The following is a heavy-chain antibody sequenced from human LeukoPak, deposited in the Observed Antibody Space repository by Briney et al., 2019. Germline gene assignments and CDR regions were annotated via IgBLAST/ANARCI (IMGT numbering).Heavy chain of an antibody. CDR1: GGSISSGDYY. J-gene: IGHJ6*02. CDR2: IYYSGST. D-gene: IGHD2-2*01. V-gene: IGHV4-30-4*01. CDR3: ARVNQLPPYYYYGMDV. Sequence: SQTLSLTCTVSGGSISSGDYYWSWIRQPPGKGLKWIGYIYYSGSTYYNPSLKSRVTISVDTSKNQFSQKLSSVTAADTAVYYCARVNQLPPYYYYGMDVWGQGTTVTVSS.